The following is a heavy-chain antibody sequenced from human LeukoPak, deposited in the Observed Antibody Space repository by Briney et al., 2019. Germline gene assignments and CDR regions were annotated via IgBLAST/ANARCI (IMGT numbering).Heavy chain of an antibody. Sequence: ASVKVSCTASGYTFTGYYLHWVRQAPGQGLEWVGWINPNSGGTSSAQKFQGRVTMTRDTSLSTAYMELSRLGSDDTAIFYCARGGYSTTWGVSDYWGQGTLVTVSS. CDR1: GYTFTGYY. CDR2: INPNSGGT. D-gene: IGHD2/OR15-2a*01. CDR3: ARGGYSTTWGVSDY. V-gene: IGHV1-2*02. J-gene: IGHJ4*02.